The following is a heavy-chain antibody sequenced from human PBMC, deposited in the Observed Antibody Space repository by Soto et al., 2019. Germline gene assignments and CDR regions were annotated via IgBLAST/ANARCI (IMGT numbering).Heavy chain of an antibody. Sequence: ASVKVSCKASGVTFSSETLGWVRQAPGQGLEWVGGIIPLFGAASYAQKFQGRVTITADESTSTVYMELSSLRSDDTAVYFCATELGENPASPFDAWGQGTLVTVSS. V-gene: IGHV1-69*13. CDR3: ATELGENPASPFDA. CDR1: GVTFSSET. D-gene: IGHD3-10*01. CDR2: IIPLFGAA. J-gene: IGHJ4*02.